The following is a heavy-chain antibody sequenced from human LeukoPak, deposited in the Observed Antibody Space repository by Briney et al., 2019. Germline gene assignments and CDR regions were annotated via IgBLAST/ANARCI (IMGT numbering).Heavy chain of an antibody. D-gene: IGHD1-20*01. J-gene: IGHJ4*02. CDR1: RLSFSGQW. Sequence: GGSLRLSCAASRLSFSGQWMNWVRQAPGQGLEWVAHIKYDGSEKYYADSVKGRFTISREDAKNSLSLQMDNVRAEDTAVYYCAYSNNLNYWGQVTLVTVSS. CDR2: IKYDGSEK. CDR3: AYSNNLNY. V-gene: IGHV3-7*01.